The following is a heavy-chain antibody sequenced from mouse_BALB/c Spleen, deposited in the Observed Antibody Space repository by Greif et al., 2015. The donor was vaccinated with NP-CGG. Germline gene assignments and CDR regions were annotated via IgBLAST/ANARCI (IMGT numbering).Heavy chain of an antibody. D-gene: IGHD1-2*01. CDR3: TRGRRRDFDF. J-gene: IGHJ2*01. CDR2: INPSNGGA. CDR1: GYTFISYY. V-gene: IGHV1S81*02. Sequence: LQESGAELVKPGASVKLSCKASGYTFISYYMYWVKQRPGQGLEWIGEINPSNGGANLNEKFKSKATLTVDKSSSTAYMQLSSLTSEDSAVYFCTRGRRRDFDFRGQGTTLTVSS.